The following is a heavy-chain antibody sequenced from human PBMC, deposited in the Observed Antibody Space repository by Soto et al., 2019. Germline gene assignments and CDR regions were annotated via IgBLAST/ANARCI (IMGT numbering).Heavy chain of an antibody. CDR2: IGESGTPT. Sequence: SGFTFSSYAMKWVRQAPGKGLEWVSLIGESGTPTYYADSVKGRFTISRDNSKNTLYLQMNSLRAEDTAVYYCARDPDIVVVTAIAGIYYNGMDVWGQGTTVTVSS. J-gene: IGHJ6*02. CDR1: GFTFSSYA. D-gene: IGHD2-21*02. CDR3: ARDPDIVVVTAIAGIYYNGMDV. V-gene: IGHV3-23*01.